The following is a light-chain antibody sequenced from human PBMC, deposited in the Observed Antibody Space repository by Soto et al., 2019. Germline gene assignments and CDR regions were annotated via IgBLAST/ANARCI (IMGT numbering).Light chain of an antibody. CDR2: DAS. CDR1: QSISSY. Sequence: EIVLTQSPATLSLSPGDRASLSCRASQSISSYLAWYQQKPGQAPRLLIYDASNRATGIPARFSGSGSGTDFTLTISSLEPEDSAFYYCKQRGNWPQLTFGGGTKVEVK. J-gene: IGKJ4*01. V-gene: IGKV3-11*01. CDR3: KQRGNWPQLT.